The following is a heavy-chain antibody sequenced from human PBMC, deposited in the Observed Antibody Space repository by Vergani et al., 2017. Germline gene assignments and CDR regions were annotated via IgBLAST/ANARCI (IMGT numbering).Heavy chain of an antibody. CDR1: GYTFTGYY. D-gene: IGHD3-22*01. J-gene: IGHJ4*02. CDR3: ARAGNYYDSSGYDPFDY. V-gene: IGHV1-2*02. Sequence: QVQLVQSGAEVKKPGASVKVSCKASGYTFTGYYMHWVRQAPGQGPEWMGWINPNSGGTNYSQKFQGRVTMTRDTSISTAYMELSRLRSDDTAVYYCARAGNYYDSSGYDPFDYWGQGTLVTVSS. CDR2: INPNSGGT.